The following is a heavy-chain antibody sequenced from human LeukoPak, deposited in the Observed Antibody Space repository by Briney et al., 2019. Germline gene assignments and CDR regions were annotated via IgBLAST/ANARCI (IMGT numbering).Heavy chain of an antibody. CDR2: IYYSGST. D-gene: IGHD3-22*01. CDR3: ASLTYYSDSSGYYYIH. Sequence: SETLPLTCTVSGGSISSYYWSWIRQPAGKGLEWIGRIYYSGSTYYNPSLESRVTISVDTSKNQFSLKLRSVTAADTAVYYCASLTYYSDSSGYYYIHWGQGALVNVSP. V-gene: IGHV4-59*05. CDR1: GGSISSYY. J-gene: IGHJ4*02.